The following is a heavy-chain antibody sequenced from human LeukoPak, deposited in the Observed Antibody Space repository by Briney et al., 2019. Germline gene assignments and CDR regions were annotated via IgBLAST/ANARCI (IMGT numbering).Heavy chain of an antibody. CDR3: AKDLDRGVITPSYYYYGMDV. CDR1: GFTFSSYA. V-gene: IGHV3-23*01. D-gene: IGHD3-10*01. CDR2: ISGSGGST. Sequence: PGGSLRLSCAASGFTFSSYAMSWVRQAPGKGLEWVSAISGSGGSTYYADSVKGRFTISRDNSKNTLYLQMNSLRAEDTAVYYCAKDLDRGVITPSYYYYGMDVWGQGTTVTVSS. J-gene: IGHJ6*02.